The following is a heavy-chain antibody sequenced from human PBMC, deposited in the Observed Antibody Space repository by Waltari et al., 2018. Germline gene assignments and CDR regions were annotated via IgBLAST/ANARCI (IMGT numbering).Heavy chain of an antibody. CDR2: NYYSGIT. V-gene: IGHV4-59*01. D-gene: IGHD3-9*01. J-gene: IGHJ3*02. Sequence: QVQLQESGPGLVKPSETLSLTSTVSGGPISSYSWSWIPQPPGKGLEWIGYNYYSGITNYNPARKSRVTISVDTSKNQFSLKLSSVTAADTAVYYCARVPSYYDILTGYYPDAFDIWGQGTMVTVSS. CDR1: GGPISSYS. CDR3: ARVPSYYDILTGYYPDAFDI.